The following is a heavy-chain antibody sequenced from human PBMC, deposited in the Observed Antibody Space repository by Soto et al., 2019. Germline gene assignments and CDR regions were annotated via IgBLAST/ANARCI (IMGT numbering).Heavy chain of an antibody. V-gene: IGHV4-39*01. Sequence: SETLSLTCTVSGGSISSSSYYWGWIRQPPGKGLEWIGSIYYSGSTYYNPSLKSRVTISVDTSKNQFSLKLSSVTAADTAVYYCARQGDRIAAAGTGTNYYYYGMDVWGQGTTVTVSS. D-gene: IGHD6-13*01. CDR3: ARQGDRIAAAGTGTNYYYYGMDV. CDR2: IYYSGST. CDR1: GGSISSSSYY. J-gene: IGHJ6*02.